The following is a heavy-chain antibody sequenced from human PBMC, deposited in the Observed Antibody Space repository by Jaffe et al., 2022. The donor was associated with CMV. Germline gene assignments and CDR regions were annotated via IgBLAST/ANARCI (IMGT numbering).Heavy chain of an antibody. Sequence: QLQLQESGPGLVKPSETLSLTCTVSGGSISSSSYYWGWIRQPPGKGLEWIGSIYYSGSTYYNPSLKSRVTISVDTSKNQFSLKLSSVTAADTAVYYCASLADYGDSDWFDPWGQGTLVTVSS. V-gene: IGHV4-39*01. CDR2: IYYSGST. D-gene: IGHD4-17*01. J-gene: IGHJ5*02. CDR3: ASLADYGDSDWFDP. CDR1: GGSISSSSYY.